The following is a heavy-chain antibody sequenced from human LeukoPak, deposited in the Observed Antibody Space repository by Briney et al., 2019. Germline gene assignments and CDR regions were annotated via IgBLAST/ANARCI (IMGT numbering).Heavy chain of an antibody. CDR2: ISGSGGSI. Sequence: GGSLRLSCAASGFTFSSYGLSWVRQAPGKGLEWVSAISGSGGSIYHADSVKGRFTISRDNSKNTLYLQMNSLRAEDTAVYYCAKDGGSWQFDYWGQGTLVTVSS. CDR3: AKDGGSWQFDY. J-gene: IGHJ4*02. D-gene: IGHD6-13*01. V-gene: IGHV3-23*01. CDR1: GFTFSSYG.